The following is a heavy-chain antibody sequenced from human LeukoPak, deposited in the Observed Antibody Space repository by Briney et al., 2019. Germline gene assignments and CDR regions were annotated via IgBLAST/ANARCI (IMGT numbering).Heavy chain of an antibody. CDR1: GFTFTKHH. Sequence: GGSLRLSCTASGFTFTKHHMNWVRQAPGHGLEWVSSISSSSVYIHFADSVKGRFTISRDSSKNSIYLQMNSLRAEDTAFYYCARDALRDDAFDIWGQGTLVTVSS. J-gene: IGHJ3*02. CDR2: ISSSSVYI. V-gene: IGHV3-21*04. CDR3: ARDALRDDAFDI.